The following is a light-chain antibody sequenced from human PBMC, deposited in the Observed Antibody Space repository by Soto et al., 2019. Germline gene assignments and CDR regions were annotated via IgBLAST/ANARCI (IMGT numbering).Light chain of an antibody. CDR2: AAS. CDR3: QQYNIYPLT. V-gene: IGKV1D-16*01. Sequence: DVQMTQSPSSLSASVGDRVTITCRASQGINSYLAWYQQKPGNAPKSLIYAASSLQTGVPSRFSGSESGTEFTLTISNLQPEDSATYYCQQYNIYPLTFGGGTKVEIK. J-gene: IGKJ4*01. CDR1: QGINSY.